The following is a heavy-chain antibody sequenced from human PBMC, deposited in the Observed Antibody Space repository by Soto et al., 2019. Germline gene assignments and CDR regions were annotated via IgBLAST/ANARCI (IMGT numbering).Heavy chain of an antibody. CDR3: ARGVAPQYCSSTSCYDYPGPIFDY. D-gene: IGHD2-2*01. V-gene: IGHV3-21*01. CDR2: ISSSSSYI. CDR1: GFTFSSYS. Sequence: EVQLVESGGGLVKPGGSLRLSCAASGFTFSSYSMNWVRQAPGKGLEWVSSISSSSSYIYYADSVKGRFTISRDNAKNSLYLQMNSLRAEDTAVYYCARGVAPQYCSSTSCYDYPGPIFDYWGQGTLVTVSS. J-gene: IGHJ4*02.